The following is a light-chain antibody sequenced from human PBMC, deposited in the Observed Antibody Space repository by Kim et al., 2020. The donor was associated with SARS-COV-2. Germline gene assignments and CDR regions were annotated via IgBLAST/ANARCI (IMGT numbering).Light chain of an antibody. CDR3: KQALLNPLA. CDR1: QSLLHHTGYNF. Sequence: PASIYCRSSQSLLHHTGYNFLDWYLQKRGQSPQLLIYLGSKRASGVPDRFSGSGSGTDFTLKISRVEAEDVGMYYCKQALLNPLAFGGGTKVDIK. J-gene: IGKJ4*01. V-gene: IGKV2-28*01. CDR2: LGS.